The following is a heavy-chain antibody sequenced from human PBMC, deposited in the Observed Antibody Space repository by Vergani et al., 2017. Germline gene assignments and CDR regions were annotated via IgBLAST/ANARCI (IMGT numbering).Heavy chain of an antibody. CDR3: AKLFRGWGIDY. CDR1: GFTLSNYD. D-gene: IGHD3-16*01. V-gene: IGHV3-30*02. J-gene: IGHJ4*02. CDR2: IQFDGSNQ. Sequence: QVQLVESGGGVVQRGGSLRLSCATSGFTLSNYDMQWIRQGPGKGLEFVAFIQFDGSNQYSADSVKCRFTISRDLSKNTLYLQMNSLRTDDTATYYCAKLFRGWGIDYWGQGAQVIV.